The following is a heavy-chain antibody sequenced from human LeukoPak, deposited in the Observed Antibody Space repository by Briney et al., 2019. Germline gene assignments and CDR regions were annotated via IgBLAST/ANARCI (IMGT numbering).Heavy chain of an antibody. D-gene: IGHD2-15*01. Sequence: PSETLSLTCTVSGYSISSGYYWGWIRQPPGKGLEWIGYIYYSGTTNYNPSLKSRVTISVDTSKNQFSLKLSSVTAADTAVYYCARVIGPYCSGGSCYENYFDYWGQGTLVTVSS. V-gene: IGHV4-61*01. J-gene: IGHJ4*02. CDR2: IYYSGTT. CDR1: GYSISSGYY. CDR3: ARVIGPYCSGGSCYENYFDY.